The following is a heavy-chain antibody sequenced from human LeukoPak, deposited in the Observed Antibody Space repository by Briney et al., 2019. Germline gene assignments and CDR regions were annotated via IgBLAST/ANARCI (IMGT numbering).Heavy chain of an antibody. CDR3: AKESDYTYYYGMDV. CDR1: GFTFSSYA. CDR2: IFRSGSTT. V-gene: IGHV3-23*01. J-gene: IGHJ6*02. D-gene: IGHD4-17*01. Sequence: PGGSLRLSCAASGFTFSSYAMSWVRQAPGWGLEWVSAIFRSGSTTYYADSVKGRFTISRDNSKNTLYLQMNSLRAEDTAVYYCAKESDYTYYYGMDVWGQGTTVTVSS.